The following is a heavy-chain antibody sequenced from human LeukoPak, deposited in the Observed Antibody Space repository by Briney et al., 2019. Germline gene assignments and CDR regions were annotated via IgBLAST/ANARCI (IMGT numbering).Heavy chain of an antibody. CDR2: IIPIFGTA. D-gene: IGHD6-13*01. CDR3: TRDLFGSSSWLDY. CDR1: GGTFSSYA. Sequence: SVKVSCKASGGTFSSYAISWARQAPGQGLEWMGGIIPIFGTANYAQKFQGRVTITADESTSTAYMELSSLRSEDTAVYYCTRDLFGSSSWLDYWGQGTLVTVSS. V-gene: IGHV1-69*01. J-gene: IGHJ4*02.